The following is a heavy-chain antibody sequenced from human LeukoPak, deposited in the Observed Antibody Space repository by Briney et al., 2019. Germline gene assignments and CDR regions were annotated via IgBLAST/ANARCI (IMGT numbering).Heavy chain of an antibody. CDR3: ATYTGGTGYCSGGSCYPDAFDI. V-gene: IGHV5-51*01. CDR1: GYSFTSYW. Sequence: KTGESLKISCEGSGYSFTSYWIGWVRQMPGKGLEWMGIIYPGDSDTRYSPSFQGQVTISADKSISTAYLQWSSLKASDTAMYYCATYTGGTGYCSGGSCYPDAFDIWGQGTMVTASS. D-gene: IGHD2-15*01. CDR2: IYPGDSDT. J-gene: IGHJ3*02.